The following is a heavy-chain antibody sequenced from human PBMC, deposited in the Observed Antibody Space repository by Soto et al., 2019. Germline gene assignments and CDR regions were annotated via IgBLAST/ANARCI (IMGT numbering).Heavy chain of an antibody. CDR1: GGSISSSSYY. Sequence: ETLSLTCTVSGGSISSSSYYWGWIRQPPGKGLEWIGSIYYSGSTYYNPSLKSRVTISVDTSKNQFSLKLSSVTAADTAVYYCVDYGSGSYFLGEDWGQGTLVTVSS. D-gene: IGHD3-10*01. J-gene: IGHJ4*02. V-gene: IGHV4-39*01. CDR2: IYYSGST. CDR3: VDYGSGSYFLGED.